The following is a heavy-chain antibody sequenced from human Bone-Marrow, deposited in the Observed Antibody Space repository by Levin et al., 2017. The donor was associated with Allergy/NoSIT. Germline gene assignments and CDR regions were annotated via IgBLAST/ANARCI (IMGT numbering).Heavy chain of an antibody. J-gene: IGHJ6*02. CDR3: TTLYNWNYVMGNGVDV. Sequence: RGESLKISCKASGYSFANYDINWVRQASGQGLEWMGWMNPNTGNTGYAQKFQGRVTMTRDTSLSTAYMELSSLRSEDTALYYCTTLYNWNYVMGNGVDVWGQGTTVTVSS. CDR1: GYSFANYD. D-gene: IGHD1-7*01. CDR2: MNPNTGNT. V-gene: IGHV1-8*01.